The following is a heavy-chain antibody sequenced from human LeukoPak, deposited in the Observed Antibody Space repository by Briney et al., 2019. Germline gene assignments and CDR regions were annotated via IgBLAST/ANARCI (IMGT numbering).Heavy chain of an antibody. CDR1: GFTFSDYA. V-gene: IGHV3-23*01. CDR3: AKEGYSSGWYVDY. J-gene: IGHJ4*02. D-gene: IGHD6-19*01. Sequence: GGSLRLSCAASGFTFSDYAMSWVRQAPGEGLEWVSGINDGGGDTYYADSVKGRFTISRDNSKNTLYLQMNSLRAEDTAVYYCAKEGYSSGWYVDYWGQGTLVTVSS. CDR2: INDGGGDT.